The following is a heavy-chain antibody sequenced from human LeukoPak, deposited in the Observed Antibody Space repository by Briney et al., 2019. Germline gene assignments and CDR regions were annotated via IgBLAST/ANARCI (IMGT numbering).Heavy chain of an antibody. Sequence: GGSLRLSCAASGFTFSSYSMNWVRQAPGKGLEWVSSISSSSSYIYYAGSVKGRFTISRDNAKNSLYLQMNSLRAEDTAVYYCARSHGYSSSYFDYWGQGTLATVSS. CDR2: ISSSSSYI. CDR3: ARSHGYSSSYFDY. V-gene: IGHV3-21*01. D-gene: IGHD6-13*01. J-gene: IGHJ4*02. CDR1: GFTFSSYS.